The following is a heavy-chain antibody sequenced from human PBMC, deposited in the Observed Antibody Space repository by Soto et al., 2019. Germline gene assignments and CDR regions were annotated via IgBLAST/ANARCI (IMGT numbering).Heavy chain of an antibody. CDR2: INPNSGGS. Sequence: QVQLGQPGAEVKKPGASVTVSCVASGYTFIDYYIQWVRQAPGQGLEWMGWINPNSGGSNFAHKFQGRVTLTRDTSISTAYIELTSLGPDDTAVYYCAREGSASEFGRGFAPWGQGTLVTVSS. D-gene: IGHD3-10*01. CDR3: AREGSASEFGRGFAP. J-gene: IGHJ5*02. V-gene: IGHV1-2*07. CDR1: GYTFIDYY.